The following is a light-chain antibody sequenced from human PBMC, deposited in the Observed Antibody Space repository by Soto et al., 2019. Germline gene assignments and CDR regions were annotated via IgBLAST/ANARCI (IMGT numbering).Light chain of an antibody. CDR1: SSNIGSNY. V-gene: IGLV1-47*01. CDR3: AAWDDSLSGHVV. CDR2: RNN. J-gene: IGLJ2*01. Sequence: QSVLTQPPSASGTPGQRVTISCSGSSSNIGSNYVYWYQQLPGTAPKLLIYRNNQRPSGVPDRFSGSKSGTSASLAISGHRSEDEADCYCAAWDDSLSGHVVFGGGTKVTVL.